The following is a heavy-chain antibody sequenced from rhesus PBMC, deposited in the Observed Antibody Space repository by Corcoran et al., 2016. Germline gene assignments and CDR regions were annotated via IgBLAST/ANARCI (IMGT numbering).Heavy chain of an antibody. V-gene: IGHV4-80*01. D-gene: IGHD1-44*02. CDR3: VTGGRWTYRDS. J-gene: IGHJ4*01. CDR2: ISGIGAVS. Sequence: QVQLQESGPGLVKPSEPLSLTCAVSGVSWIDYWWSWFRQPPGGGLEWIGEISGIGAVSEYNPSLRKRISISMDASKMRFFLNLASVTAADTAVYFCVTGGRWTYRDSWGQGVLGTVS. CDR1: GVSWIDYW.